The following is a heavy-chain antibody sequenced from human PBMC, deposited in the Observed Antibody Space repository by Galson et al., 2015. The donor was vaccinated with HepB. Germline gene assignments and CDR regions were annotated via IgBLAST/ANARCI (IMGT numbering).Heavy chain of an antibody. CDR1: GFTFSSYG. J-gene: IGHJ4*02. CDR3: AKVRRGGSPIDY. Sequence: SLRLSCAASGFTFSSYGMHWVRQAPGKGLEWVAVISYDGSNKYYADSVKGRFTISRDNSKNTLYLQMNSLRAEDTAVYYCAKVRRGGSPIDYWGQGTLVTVSS. D-gene: IGHD2-15*01. CDR2: ISYDGSNK. V-gene: IGHV3-30*18.